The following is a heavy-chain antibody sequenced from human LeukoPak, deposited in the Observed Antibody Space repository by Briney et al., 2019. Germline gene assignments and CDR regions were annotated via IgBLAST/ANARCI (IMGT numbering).Heavy chain of an antibody. Sequence: PGGSLRLSCSASGFTFSTYPMQWVRQAPGKGLEYVSSISSNGDYTYYADSVKGRFTISGDNSKNTLYLQMSSLRPEDTAVYYCVKGYDANWAHFDYWGQGTLATVSS. CDR1: GFTFSTYP. D-gene: IGHD7-27*01. CDR3: VKGYDANWAHFDY. J-gene: IGHJ4*02. V-gene: IGHV3-64D*06. CDR2: ISSNGDYT.